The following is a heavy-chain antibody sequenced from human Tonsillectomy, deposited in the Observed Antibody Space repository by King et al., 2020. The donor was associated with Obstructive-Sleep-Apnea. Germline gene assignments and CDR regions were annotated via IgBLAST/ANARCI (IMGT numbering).Heavy chain of an antibody. CDR2: IKKDGSEE. Sequence: VQLVESGGGFVQPGGSLRLSCAASGFTFSMYWMSWVRQAPGKGLEWVANIKKDGSEEYYVDSVRGRFTISRDNAKNSMYMQMNSLRADDTAVYYCARCSSTSCYYYGMDVWGQGTTVTVSS. V-gene: IGHV3-7*01. CDR1: GFTFSMYW. J-gene: IGHJ6*02. CDR3: ARCSSTSCYYYGMDV. D-gene: IGHD2-2*01.